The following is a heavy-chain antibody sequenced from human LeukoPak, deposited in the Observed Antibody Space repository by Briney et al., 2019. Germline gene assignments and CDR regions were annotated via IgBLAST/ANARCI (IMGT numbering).Heavy chain of an antibody. CDR1: GFTFSSYS. D-gene: IGHD6-13*01. CDR2: ISSSSSYI. J-gene: IGHJ4*02. CDR3: ARDFPGIAAAGKVWDY. V-gene: IGHV3-21*01. Sequence: GGSLRLSCAASGFTFSSYSMNWVRQAPGKGLEWVSSISSSSSYIYYADSVKGRFTISRDNAKNSLYLQMNSLRAEDTAVYYCARDFPGIAAAGKVWDYWGQGTLVTVSS.